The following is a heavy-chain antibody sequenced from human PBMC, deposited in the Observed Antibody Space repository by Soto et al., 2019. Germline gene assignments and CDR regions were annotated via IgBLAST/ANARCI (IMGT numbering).Heavy chain of an antibody. D-gene: IGHD2-2*01. J-gene: IGHJ6*02. V-gene: IGHV1-18*04. Sequence: GASVKVSFKASGYTFTSYGISWVRQAPGQGLEWMGWISAYNGNTNYAQKLQGRVTMTTDTSTSTAYMELRSLRSDDTAVYYCARDSPPGGVVAPAAGPFLYYYGMDVWGQGTTVTVS. CDR2: ISAYNGNT. CDR3: ARDSPPGGVVAPAAGPFLYYYGMDV. CDR1: GYTFTSYG.